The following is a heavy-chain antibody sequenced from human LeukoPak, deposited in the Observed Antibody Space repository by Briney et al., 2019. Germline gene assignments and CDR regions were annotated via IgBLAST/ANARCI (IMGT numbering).Heavy chain of an antibody. J-gene: IGHJ6*02. CDR1: GFTFSSYA. CDR3: AREYSSPPYYYYGMDV. Sequence: GGSLRLSCAASGFTFSSYAMHWVRQAPGKGLEWVAVISYDGSNKYCADSVKGRFTISRDNSKNTLYLQMNSLRAEDTAVYYCAREYSSPPYYYYGMDVWGQGTTVTVSS. D-gene: IGHD6-13*01. V-gene: IGHV3-30-3*01. CDR2: ISYDGSNK.